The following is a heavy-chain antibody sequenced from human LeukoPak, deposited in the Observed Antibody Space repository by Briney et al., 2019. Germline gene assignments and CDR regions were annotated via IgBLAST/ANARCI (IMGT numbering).Heavy chain of an antibody. CDR1: GYTFTSYY. J-gene: IGHJ6*02. Sequence: ASVKVSCKASGYTFTSYYMHWVRQAPGQGLEWTGIINPSGGSTSYAQKFQGRVTMTRDTSTSTVYMELSSLRSEDTAVYYCARDGVEWFGELSDSYYYGMDVWGQGTTVTVSS. D-gene: IGHD3-10*01. CDR2: INPSGGST. CDR3: ARDGVEWFGELSDSYYYGMDV. V-gene: IGHV1-46*01.